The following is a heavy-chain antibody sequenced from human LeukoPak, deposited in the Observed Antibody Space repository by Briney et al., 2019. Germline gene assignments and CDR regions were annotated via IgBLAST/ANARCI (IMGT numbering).Heavy chain of an antibody. CDR3: STEDKYCTTTTCADY. V-gene: IGHV1-2*02. J-gene: IGHJ4*02. D-gene: IGHD2-2*01. CDR1: GYTFADYY. CDR2: INPNTGGT. Sequence: ASVKVSCKASGYTFADYYIHWVRQAPGQGLEWMGLINPNTGGTNYAQKFQGRVTMTRDTSITTAYMELSRLRSDDTAVYYCSTEDKYCTTTTCADYWGQGTLVTVSS.